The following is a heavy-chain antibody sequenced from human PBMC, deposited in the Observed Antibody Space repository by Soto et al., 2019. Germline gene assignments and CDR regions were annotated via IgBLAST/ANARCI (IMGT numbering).Heavy chain of an antibody. CDR2: ISAYNGNT. CDR3: ARDSGVRRLNNNWFDP. J-gene: IGHJ5*02. D-gene: IGHD3-10*01. CDR1: GYTFTSYG. V-gene: IGHV1-18*01. Sequence: GSSVKVSCKAPGYTFTSYGISWVRQAPGQGLEWMGWISAYNGNTNYAQKLQGRVTMTTDTSTSTAYMELRSLRSDDTAVYYCARDSGVRRLNNNWFDPWGQGTLVTVSS.